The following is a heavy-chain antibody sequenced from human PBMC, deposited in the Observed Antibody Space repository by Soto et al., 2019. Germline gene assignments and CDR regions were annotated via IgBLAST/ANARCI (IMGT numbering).Heavy chain of an antibody. Sequence: QVQLVESGGGVVQPGRSLRLSCAASGFTFSSYGMHWVRQAPGKGLEWVAVIWYDGINKYYADSVKGRFTISRDNSKNTLYLQMNNLRAEDTAVYYCARAHSMIVVAAGYWGQGTLVTVSS. CDR3: ARAHSMIVVAAGY. J-gene: IGHJ4*02. CDR2: IWYDGINK. V-gene: IGHV3-33*01. CDR1: GFTFSSYG. D-gene: IGHD3-22*01.